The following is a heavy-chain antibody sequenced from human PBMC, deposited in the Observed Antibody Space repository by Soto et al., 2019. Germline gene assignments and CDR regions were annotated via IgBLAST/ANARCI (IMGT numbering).Heavy chain of an antibody. Sequence: ASVKVSCKASGYTFTNDAISWVRQAPGQGLEWMGWISAYKGDTNYAQNLRGRVTMTTATSTKTAYMELRSLRDDDTAVYYCARDAGGPYDHWGPGILVPVSS. CDR2: ISAYKGDT. V-gene: IGHV1-18*01. D-gene: IGHD2-15*01. CDR1: GYTFTNDA. CDR3: ARDAGGPYDH. J-gene: IGHJ4*01.